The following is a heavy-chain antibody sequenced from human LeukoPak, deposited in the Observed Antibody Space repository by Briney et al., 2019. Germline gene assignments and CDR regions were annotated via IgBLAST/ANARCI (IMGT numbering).Heavy chain of an antibody. D-gene: IGHD5-18*01. J-gene: IGHJ4*02. V-gene: IGHV3-33*01. CDR2: IWFDGSDK. CDR1: GFRFSDYG. Sequence: GGSLRLSCAASGFRFSDYGMHWVRQAPGKGLEWLAVIWFDGSDKYYADSVEGRLTISRDNSKNTLYLQMNGLRAEDTALYYCARGRYSYGQTFCDYWGQGTLVTVSS. CDR3: ARGRYSYGQTFCDY.